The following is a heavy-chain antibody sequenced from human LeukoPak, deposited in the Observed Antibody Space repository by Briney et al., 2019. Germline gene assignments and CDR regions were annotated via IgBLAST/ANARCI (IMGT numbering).Heavy chain of an antibody. J-gene: IGHJ4*02. V-gene: IGHV3-23*01. CDR2: MSGNGGTT. Sequence: PGGSLRLSCAASGFTFSSYAMSWVRQAPGKGLEWVSGMSGNGGTTYYADSVKGRFTVSRDNSKNTLYLQMNSLRAEDTAVYYCAKDRGWIQLCPIDYWGQGTLVTVSS. D-gene: IGHD5-18*01. CDR3: AKDRGWIQLCPIDY. CDR1: GFTFSSYA.